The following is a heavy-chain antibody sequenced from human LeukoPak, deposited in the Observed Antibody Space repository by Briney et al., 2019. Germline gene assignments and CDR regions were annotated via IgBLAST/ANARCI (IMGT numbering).Heavy chain of an antibody. D-gene: IGHD1-14*01. CDR1: GGSISSGDYY. V-gene: IGHV4-30-4*02. Sequence: SETLSLTCTVSGGSISSGDYYWSWIRQPPGKGLECIGYIYHSGNSFYNPSLKSRLTISVDTSKNQFSLRLSSVTAADTALYYCAMAITLRKNYYYGMDVWGQGTTVTVSS. CDR2: IYHSGNS. J-gene: IGHJ6*02. CDR3: AMAITLRKNYYYGMDV.